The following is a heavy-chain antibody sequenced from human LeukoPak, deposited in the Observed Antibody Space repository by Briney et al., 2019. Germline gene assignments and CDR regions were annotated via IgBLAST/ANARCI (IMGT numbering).Heavy chain of an antibody. CDR1: GGSISSYY. V-gene: IGHV4-59*01. J-gene: IGHJ5*02. D-gene: IGHD3-22*01. Sequence: SETLSLTCTVSGGSISSYYWSWIRQPPGKGQEWIGYIYYSGSTNYNPSLKCRVTISVDTSKNQFSLKLSSVTAADTAVYYCARGTMMVGPWGQGTLVTVSS. CDR3: ARGTMMVGP. CDR2: IYYSGST.